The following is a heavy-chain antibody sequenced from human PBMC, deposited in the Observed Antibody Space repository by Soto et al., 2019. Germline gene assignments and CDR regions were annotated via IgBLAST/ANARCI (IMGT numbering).Heavy chain of an antibody. CDR3: ATDLKTGTERGKFDY. V-gene: IGHV3-15*01. CDR2: IKSSTDGGTA. D-gene: IGHD1-1*01. CDR1: GFTFNNAW. J-gene: IGHJ4*02. Sequence: EVRLVESGGGLVNPGGSLRLSCAASGFTFNNAWMSWVRQAPGKGLEWVGGIKSSTDGGTADYAAPVNGRFTVSRDDSKNTVYLQMNSLKTEDTAVYYCATDLKTGTERGKFDYWGQGTLVTVSS.